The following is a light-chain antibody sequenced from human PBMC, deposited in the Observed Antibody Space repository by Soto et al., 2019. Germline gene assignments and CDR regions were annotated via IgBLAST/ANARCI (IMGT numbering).Light chain of an antibody. V-gene: IGKV3D-20*02. CDR3: HQRSNWPLT. J-gene: IGKJ4*01. Sequence: EIVLTQSPATLSLSPGERATLSCGASQALRSSYLAWYQQKPGLAPRLLIYATSSRATGIPARFSGSGSGTDFTLTISSLEPEDFAVYYCHQRSNWPLTFGGGTKLEI. CDR2: ATS. CDR1: QALRSSY.